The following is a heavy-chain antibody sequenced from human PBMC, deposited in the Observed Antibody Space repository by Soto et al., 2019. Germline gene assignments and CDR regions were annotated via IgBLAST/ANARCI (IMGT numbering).Heavy chain of an antibody. CDR3: AAYDCSGYYYGFSRDAFDI. V-gene: IGHV4-31*03. J-gene: IGHJ3*02. CDR1: GGSISSGGYY. D-gene: IGHD3-22*01. Sequence: SETLSLTCTVSGGSISSGGYYWSWIRQHPGKGLEWIGYIYYSGSTYYNPSLKSRVTISVDTSKNQFSLKLSSVTAADTAVYYCAAYDCSGYYYGFSRDAFDIWGQGTMVTVSS. CDR2: IYYSGST.